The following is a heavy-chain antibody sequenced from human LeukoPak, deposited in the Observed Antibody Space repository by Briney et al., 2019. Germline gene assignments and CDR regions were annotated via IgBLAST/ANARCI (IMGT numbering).Heavy chain of an antibody. D-gene: IGHD1-26*01. CDR2: IKQDGSEK. V-gene: IGHV3-7*03. CDR1: GFTFSSYW. CDR3: ARGIAARVGASYGMDV. Sequence: GGSLRLSCAASGFTFSSYWMSWVRQAPGKGLEWVANIKQDGSEKYYVDSVKGRFTISRDNAKNSLYLQMNSLRAEDTAAYYCARGIAARVGASYGMDVWGQGTTVTVSS. J-gene: IGHJ6*02.